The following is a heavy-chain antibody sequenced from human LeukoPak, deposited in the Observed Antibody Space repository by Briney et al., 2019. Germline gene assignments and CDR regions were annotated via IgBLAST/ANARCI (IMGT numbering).Heavy chain of an antibody. CDR2: ISSGGSTI. V-gene: IGHV3-48*02. D-gene: IGHD4-17*01. J-gene: IGHJ4*02. CDR3: ARDGYGDYLFDY. CDR1: RSTFSSYS. Sequence: GGSLRLSCAASRSTFSSYSLNWVRQAPGKGLEWVSYISSGGSTIYYADSVKGRFTISRDNARNSLYLQMDSLRDEDTAVYYCARDGYGDYLFDYWGQGTLVTVSS.